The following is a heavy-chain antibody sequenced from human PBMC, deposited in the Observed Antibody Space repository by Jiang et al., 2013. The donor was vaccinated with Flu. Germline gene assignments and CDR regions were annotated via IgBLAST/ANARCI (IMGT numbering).Heavy chain of an antibody. J-gene: IGHJ4*02. V-gene: IGHV3-53*04. Sequence: QLLESGGGLVQPGGSLRLSCAASGFTVSSNYMSWVRQAPGKGLEWVSVIYSGGSTYYADSVKGRFTISRHNSKNTLYLQMNSLRAEDTAVYYCARARVQNPYYYGSGKGYYFDYWGQGTLVTVSS. CDR2: IYSGGST. CDR3: ARARVQNPYYYGSGKGYYFDY. D-gene: IGHD3-10*01. CDR1: GFTVSSNY.